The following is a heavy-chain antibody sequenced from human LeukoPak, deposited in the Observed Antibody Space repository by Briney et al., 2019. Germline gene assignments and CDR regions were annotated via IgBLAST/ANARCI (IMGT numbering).Heavy chain of an antibody. J-gene: IGHJ4*02. CDR1: GFTVSSTY. V-gene: IGHV3-53*01. CDR3: ARALRDDYGDYTYFDY. Sequence: GGSLRLSCAASGFTVSSTYMSWVRQAPGGGLEWVAIVTSDGGRKYYADSVKGRFTISRDNSKNTLYLQMNSLRAEDTAVYYCARALRDDYGDYTYFDYWGQGTLVTVSS. CDR2: VTSDGGRK. D-gene: IGHD4-17*01.